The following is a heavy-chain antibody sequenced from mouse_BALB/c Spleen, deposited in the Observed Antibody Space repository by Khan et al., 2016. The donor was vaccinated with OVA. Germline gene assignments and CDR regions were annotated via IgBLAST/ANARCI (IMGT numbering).Heavy chain of an antibody. V-gene: IGHV1-18*01. Sequence: EVKLQESGPELVKPGASVKISCKASGYIFSDYTMDWVKQSHGKSLEWIGDINPNNGDTFYNQKFKGKATLTVDKYSSTAFMELRSLTSEDTAVYYCARTGYGSLGYWGQGTTLTVSS. CDR3: ARTGYGSLGY. CDR2: INPNNGDT. CDR1: GYIFSDYT. D-gene: IGHD1-1*01. J-gene: IGHJ2*01.